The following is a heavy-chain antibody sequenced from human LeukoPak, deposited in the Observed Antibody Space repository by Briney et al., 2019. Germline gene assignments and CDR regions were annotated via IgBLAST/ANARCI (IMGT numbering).Heavy chain of an antibody. Sequence: GGSLRLSCAASGFTFNSYWMVWFRQAPGKGLGWVSGINPDGSWTLHADSVKGRFAISRDYARNTLYLQMNSLGVEDTAMYYCARYEQRPGVTASDPWSQGTLVTVSS. D-gene: IGHD2-21*02. V-gene: IGHV3-74*01. CDR3: ARYEQRPGVTASDP. CDR1: GFTFNSYW. J-gene: IGHJ5*02. CDR2: INPDGSWT.